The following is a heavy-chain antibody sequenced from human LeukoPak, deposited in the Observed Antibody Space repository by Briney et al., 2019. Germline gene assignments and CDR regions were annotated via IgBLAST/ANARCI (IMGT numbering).Heavy chain of an antibody. D-gene: IGHD3-3*02. V-gene: IGHV3-15*01. Sequence: PGGSLRLSCAASGFTCSNAWMSWVRQAPGKGLEWVGRIKSKTDGGTTDYAAPVKGRFTISRDDSKNTLYLQMNSLKTEDTAVYYCTTEGHFWSGSYYFDYWGQGTLVTVSS. J-gene: IGHJ4*02. CDR1: GFTCSNAW. CDR3: TTEGHFWSGSYYFDY. CDR2: IKSKTDGGTT.